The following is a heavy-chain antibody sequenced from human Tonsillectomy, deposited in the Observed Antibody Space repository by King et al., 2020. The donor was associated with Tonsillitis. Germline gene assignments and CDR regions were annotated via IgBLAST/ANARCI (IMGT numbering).Heavy chain of an antibody. D-gene: IGHD3-22*01. J-gene: IGHJ3*02. CDR1: GGSISSSSYY. Sequence: QLQESGPGLVKPSETLSLTCTVSGGSISSSSYYWGWIRQPPGKGLEWIGSIYYSGSTYYNPSLKSRVTISVDTSKNQFSLKLSSVTAADTAVYYCARHYPGYDSSGLGPFDIWGQGTMVTVSS. V-gene: IGHV4-39*01. CDR2: IYYSGST. CDR3: ARHYPGYDSSGLGPFDI.